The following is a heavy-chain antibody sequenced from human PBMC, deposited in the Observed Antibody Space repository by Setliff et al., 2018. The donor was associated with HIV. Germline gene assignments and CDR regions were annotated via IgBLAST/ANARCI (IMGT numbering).Heavy chain of an antibody. J-gene: IGHJ4*02. V-gene: IGHV3-30*04. D-gene: IGHD3-3*01. Sequence: AGESLKISCSASGFQFTPYVFHWVRQAPGKGLEWVAVISNDATQTYYADSVRGRFTISRDSSKNALYLKFYRPRPDDTAVYYCARARTIDYWSDSLAFWGQGTLVTVSS. CDR1: GFQFTPYV. CDR3: ARARTIDYWSDSLAF. CDR2: ISNDATQT.